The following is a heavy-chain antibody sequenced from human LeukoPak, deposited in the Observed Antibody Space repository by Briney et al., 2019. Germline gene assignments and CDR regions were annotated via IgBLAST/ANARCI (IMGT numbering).Heavy chain of an antibody. CDR1: GYTFASYG. CDR2: ISPYNGKT. J-gene: IGHJ5*02. V-gene: IGHV1-18*01. Sequence: GASVKVSCKAAGYTFASYGISWVRQAPGQGLEWMGWISPYNGKTNYAQKLQGRVTMTTDTSTSTAYIELRSLRSDDTAVYYCARDPGFGELLSYWFDPWGQGTLVTVSS. CDR3: ARDPGFGELLSYWFDP. D-gene: IGHD3-10*01.